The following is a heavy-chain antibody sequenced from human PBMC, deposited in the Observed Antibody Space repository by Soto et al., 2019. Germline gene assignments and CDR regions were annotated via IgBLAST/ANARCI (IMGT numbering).Heavy chain of an antibody. V-gene: IGHV4-59*13. CDR2: IYYTGTT. J-gene: IGHJ4*02. CDR1: GDSMSSFY. Sequence: SETLSLTCIVSGDSMSSFYLTWIRQPPGKGLEWIGNIYYTGTTNYNPSRKNRVTMSVDTPKNQFSLILRSVTAADTAVYYCARVGGYYGDYPNFDYWGPGTLVTVSS. CDR3: ARVGGYYGDYPNFDY. D-gene: IGHD4-17*01.